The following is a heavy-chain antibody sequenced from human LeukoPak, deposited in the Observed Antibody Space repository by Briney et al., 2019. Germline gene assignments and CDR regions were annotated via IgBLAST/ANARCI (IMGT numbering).Heavy chain of an antibody. CDR3: ARDLGGIIFGGIIATLDY. J-gene: IGHJ4*02. CDR1: GFTFSNYA. V-gene: IGHV3-23*01. Sequence: GASLRLSCAASGFTFSNYAMSWVRQAPGKGLEWVSAISGSGGSTSYADSVKGRFTISRDNSKNTLFLQVNSLRAEDTAIYYCARDLGGIIFGGIIATLDYWGQGTLVTVSS. D-gene: IGHD3-16*02. CDR2: ISGSGGST.